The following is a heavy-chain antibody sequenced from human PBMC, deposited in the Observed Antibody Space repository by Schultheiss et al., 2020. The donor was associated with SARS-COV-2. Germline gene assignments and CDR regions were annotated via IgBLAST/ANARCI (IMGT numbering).Heavy chain of an antibody. CDR1: GFTFNSYA. D-gene: IGHD6-13*01. J-gene: IGHJ4*02. Sequence: SCAASGFTFNSYAMNWVRQAPGKGLEWVSAISGSGGSTYYADSVKGRFTISRDNSKNTLYLQMNSLRAEDTAVYYCAKFSSSSGKDWGQGTLVTAPQ. V-gene: IGHV3-23*01. CDR3: AKFSSSSGKD. CDR2: ISGSGGST.